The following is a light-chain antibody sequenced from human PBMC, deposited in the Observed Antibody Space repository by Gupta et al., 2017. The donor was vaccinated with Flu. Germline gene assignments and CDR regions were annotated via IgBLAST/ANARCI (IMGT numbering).Light chain of an antibody. J-gene: IGKJ2*03. Sequence: EIVLTQSPATLSVSPGERVTLSCRASQSISNLLAWYQQKPGQPPRLLIYGPSTRGTGIPARFSVSGSGTDFTLTISSRQSEDFAVYYCQQYDSRPPHSFGQGTKLEIK. CDR2: GPS. CDR1: QSISNL. V-gene: IGKV3-15*01. CDR3: QQYDSRPPHS.